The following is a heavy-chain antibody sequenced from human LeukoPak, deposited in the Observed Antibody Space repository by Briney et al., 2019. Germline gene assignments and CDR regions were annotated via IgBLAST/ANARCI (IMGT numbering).Heavy chain of an antibody. CDR3: RRVPHGMAV. V-gene: IGHV1-46*01. Sequence: ASVKVSCKASGYTFTSYYMHWVRQAPGQGLEWMGIINPSGGSTSYAQKFQGRVTMTRDTSTSTVYMELSSLRSEEPDVYYCRRVPHGMAVWGKGTTVTVSS. CDR1: GYTFTSYY. CDR2: INPSGGST. J-gene: IGHJ6*04.